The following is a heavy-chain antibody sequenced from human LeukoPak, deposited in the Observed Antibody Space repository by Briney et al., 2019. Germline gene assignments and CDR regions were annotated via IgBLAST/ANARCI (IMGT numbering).Heavy chain of an antibody. J-gene: IGHJ4*02. V-gene: IGHV1-2*02. CDR3: ARALAYVSGGGWYVGDDYFDY. Sequence: GASVKVSCKASGYTFTGYYMHWVRQAPGQGLEWMGWINPNSGGTNYAQKFQGRVTMTRDTSISTAYMELSRLRSDDTAVYYCARALAYVSGGGWYVGDDYFDYWGQGTLVTVSS. CDR2: INPNSGGT. CDR1: GYTFTGYY. D-gene: IGHD6-19*01.